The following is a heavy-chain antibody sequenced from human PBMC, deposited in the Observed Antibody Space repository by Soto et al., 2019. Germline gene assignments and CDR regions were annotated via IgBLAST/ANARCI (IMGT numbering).Heavy chain of an antibody. J-gene: IGHJ5*02. CDR3: ARGRTIRKWGWRAHNWCDP. CDR1: GYTFTSSE. Sequence: QVQLVQSGAEVKKPGASVKVSCKASGYTFTSSEINWVRQATGQGLEWMGWMNPNSGNTGSAQKFQGRVTMTRNTSRSTAYMELSSLRSEDTAVYYCARGRTIRKWGWRAHNWCDPWGQGTLVTVSS. D-gene: IGHD1-1*01. V-gene: IGHV1-8*01. CDR2: MNPNSGNT.